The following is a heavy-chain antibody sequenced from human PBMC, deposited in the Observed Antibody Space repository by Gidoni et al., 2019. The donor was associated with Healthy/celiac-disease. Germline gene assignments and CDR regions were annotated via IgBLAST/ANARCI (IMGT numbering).Heavy chain of an antibody. D-gene: IGHD3-16*01. CDR1: GFTFSSYA. Sequence: EVQLLESGGGLVQHGGCLRLSCEASGFTFSSYAMGWVSQATGKGLEWVSAIRWSVGSTYYEDSVKGRFTISRDNSKNTLYLQMNSLRAEDTAVYYCAKHTSRGGFDYWGQGTLVTVSS. J-gene: IGHJ4*02. V-gene: IGHV3-23*01. CDR3: AKHTSRGGFDY. CDR2: IRWSVGST.